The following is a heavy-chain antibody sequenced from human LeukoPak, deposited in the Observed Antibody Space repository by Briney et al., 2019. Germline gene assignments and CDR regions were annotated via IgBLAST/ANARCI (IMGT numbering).Heavy chain of an antibody. V-gene: IGHV1-69*05. Sequence: SVKVSCKASGGTFSSYAISWVRQAPGQGLEWMGGIIPIIGTANYAQKFQGRVTITTDESTSTAYMELSSLRSEDTAVYYCARGYYYDSSGYYNDAFDIWGQGTMVTVSS. J-gene: IGHJ3*02. CDR1: GGTFSSYA. CDR3: ARGYYYDSSGYYNDAFDI. D-gene: IGHD3-22*01. CDR2: IIPIIGTA.